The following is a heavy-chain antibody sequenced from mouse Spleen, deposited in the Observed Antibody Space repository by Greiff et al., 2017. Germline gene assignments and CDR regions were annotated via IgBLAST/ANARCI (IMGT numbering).Heavy chain of an antibody. CDR1: GFTFSSYG. Sequence: EVQLVESGGDLVKPGGSLKLSCAASGFTFSSYGMSWVRQTPDKRLEWVATISSGGSYTYYPDSVKGRFTISRDNAKNTLYLQMSSLKSEDTAMYYCARPPYDYAPYFDVWGTGTTVTVSS. V-gene: IGHV5-6*01. J-gene: IGHJ1*03. D-gene: IGHD2-4*01. CDR3: ARPPYDYAPYFDV. CDR2: ISSGGSYT.